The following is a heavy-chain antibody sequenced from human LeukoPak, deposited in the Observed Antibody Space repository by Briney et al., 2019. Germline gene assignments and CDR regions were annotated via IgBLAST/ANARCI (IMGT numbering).Heavy chain of an antibody. D-gene: IGHD2-8*02. Sequence: ASVKVSCKASGYTFTNYYVHWVRQAPGQGLEWMGLINPTGSSTNYAQKFRGRVTMTRDTSATTVYMELSSLRSEDTAVYYCAREESGGYFDYWGQGTQVTVSS. CDR2: INPTGSST. CDR1: GYTFTNYY. CDR3: AREESGGYFDY. J-gene: IGHJ4*02. V-gene: IGHV1-46*01.